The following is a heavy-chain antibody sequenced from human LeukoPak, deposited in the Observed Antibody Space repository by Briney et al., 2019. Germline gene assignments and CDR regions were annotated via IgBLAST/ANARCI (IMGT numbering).Heavy chain of an antibody. J-gene: IGHJ5*02. V-gene: IGHV1-2*02. CDR3: ARERPPIVVVPAAIYRFDP. D-gene: IGHD2-2*02. CDR1: GYTFTGYY. Sequence: GASVKVSCKASGYTFTGYYMHWVRQAPGQGLEWMGWINPNSGGTNYAQKFQGRVTMTRDTSISTAYMELSRLRSDDTAVYYCARERPPIVVVPAAIYRFDPWGQGTLVTVSS. CDR2: INPNSGGT.